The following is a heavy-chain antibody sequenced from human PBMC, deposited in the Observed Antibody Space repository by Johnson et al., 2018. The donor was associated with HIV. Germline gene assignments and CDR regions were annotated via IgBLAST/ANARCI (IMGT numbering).Heavy chain of an antibody. V-gene: IGHV3-7*05. Sequence: MQLVVSGGGLVQPGGSLRLSCAASGFIISSYWMTWVRQAPGKGLEWVANIKKDGSEKYYVDSVKGRFTISRDNAKNSLYLQMNTLRAEDTAVYYCARDAVISSGWYNVDAFDIWGQGTMVTVSS. CDR1: GFIISSYW. D-gene: IGHD6-19*01. CDR3: ARDAVISSGWYNVDAFDI. CDR2: IKKDGSEK. J-gene: IGHJ3*02.